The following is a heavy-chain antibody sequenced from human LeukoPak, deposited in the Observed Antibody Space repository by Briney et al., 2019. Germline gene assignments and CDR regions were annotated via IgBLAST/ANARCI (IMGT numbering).Heavy chain of an antibody. CDR1: GGSISSTGYY. J-gene: IGHJ4*02. CDR3: ARGYDSSGYYAGY. D-gene: IGHD3-22*01. CDR2: IYYSGSS. Sequence: SETLSLTCTVSGGSISSTGYYRGWIRQPPGKGLEWIGNIYYSGSSYYNPSLKSRVTISVDTSKNQFSLKLSSVTAADTAVYYCARGYDSSGYYAGYWGQGTLVTVSS. V-gene: IGHV4-39*07.